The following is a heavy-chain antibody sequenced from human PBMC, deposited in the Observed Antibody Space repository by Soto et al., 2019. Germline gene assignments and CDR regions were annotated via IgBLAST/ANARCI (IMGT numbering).Heavy chain of an antibody. D-gene: IGHD3-10*01. J-gene: IGHJ6*02. Sequence: VGSLRLSCAASRFTFSNYGMHWVRQAPGKGLEWVAVISSDGSNESYEDSVKGRFTISRDNFKNTLYLQMNSLRAEDTAVYYCAKDLKVSGGFHGSLNYYYGMDVWGQGTTVTVSS. CDR2: ISSDGSNE. V-gene: IGHV3-30*18. CDR3: AKDLKVSGGFHGSLNYYYGMDV. CDR1: RFTFSNYG.